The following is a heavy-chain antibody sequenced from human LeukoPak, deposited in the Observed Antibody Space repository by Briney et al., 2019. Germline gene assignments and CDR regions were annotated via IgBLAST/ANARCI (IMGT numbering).Heavy chain of an antibody. J-gene: IGHJ5*02. V-gene: IGHV4-59*08. CDR2: LYSTGTT. Sequence: SETLSLTCTVSGGSISGSHWGWIRQPPGKGLEWIMSLYSTGTTEYNASLKSRVAMSVDTSKNQLSLKLTSVTAADTAVYYCVARPLTAPRAWFYPWGQGLLVTVSA. CDR3: VARPLTAPRAWFYP. D-gene: IGHD5-18*01. CDR1: GGSISGSH.